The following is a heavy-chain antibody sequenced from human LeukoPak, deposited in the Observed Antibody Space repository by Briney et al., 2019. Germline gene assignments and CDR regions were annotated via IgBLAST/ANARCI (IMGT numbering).Heavy chain of an antibody. D-gene: IGHD3-10*02. CDR1: GYTLTGYY. Sequence: ASVKDSCKTSGYTLTGYYIHWVRQAPAQEREWMGWINPDSVGTNYAQKFQGRVTMTRDTSITTAYMELSRLRSDDTAVFYCVTLVPHPNSYGMDVWGQGTTVTVSS. V-gene: IGHV1-2*02. CDR2: INPDSVGT. J-gene: IGHJ6*02. CDR3: VTLVPHPNSYGMDV.